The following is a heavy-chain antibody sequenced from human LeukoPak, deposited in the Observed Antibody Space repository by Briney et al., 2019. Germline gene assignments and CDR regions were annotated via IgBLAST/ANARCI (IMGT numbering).Heavy chain of an antibody. J-gene: IGHJ3*02. D-gene: IGHD6-13*01. CDR1: GGSFSGYY. V-gene: IGHV4-34*01. CDR2: INHSGST. Sequence: KPSETLSLTCADYGGSFSGYYWSWIRQPPGKGLEWIGEINHSGSTNYNPSLKSRVTISVDTSKNQFSLKLSSVTAADTAVYYCARSSSSSWYGSFDIRGQGTMVTVSS. CDR3: ARSSSSSWYGSFDI.